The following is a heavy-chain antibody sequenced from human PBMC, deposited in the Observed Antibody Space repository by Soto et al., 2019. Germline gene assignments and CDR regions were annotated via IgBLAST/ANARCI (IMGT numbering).Heavy chain of an antibody. V-gene: IGHV5-10-1*01. CDR1: GNSFAGYL. Sequence: XESLKISYKGSGNSFAGYLITWVRQKPGKGLEWMGRIDPSDSQTYYSPSFRGHVTISVTKSITTVFLQWSSLRASDTAMYYCARKIYDYDTGPNFQYYFDSWGQGTPVTVSS. D-gene: IGHD3-22*01. CDR2: IDPSDSQT. J-gene: IGHJ4*02. CDR3: ARKIYDYDTGPNFQYYFDS.